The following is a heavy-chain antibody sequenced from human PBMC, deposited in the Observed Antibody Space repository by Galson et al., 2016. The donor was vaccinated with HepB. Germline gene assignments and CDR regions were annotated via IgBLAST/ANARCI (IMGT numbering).Heavy chain of an antibody. Sequence: SLRLSCAASGFTFSSYAMHWVRQAPGKGLEWVAVISYDGSHEYYAASVKGRFPISRDNSKNTLSLQMNSLRAEDTAVYYCANLRSGSYAFDIWGQGTMVTVSS. V-gene: IGHV3-30*18. CDR1: GFTFSSYA. D-gene: IGHD3-22*01. CDR3: ANLRSGSYAFDI. J-gene: IGHJ3*02. CDR2: ISYDGSHE.